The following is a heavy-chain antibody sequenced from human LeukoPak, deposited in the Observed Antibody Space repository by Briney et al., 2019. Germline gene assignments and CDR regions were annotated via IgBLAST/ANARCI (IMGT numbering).Heavy chain of an antibody. D-gene: IGHD2-2*01. CDR3: ARGLRCSSTSCMSRVLYYYFYIDV. CDR1: GGSFSGYY. V-gene: IGHV4-34*01. CDR2: INHSGST. Sequence: SETLSLTCAVYGGSFSGYYWSWIRQPPGKGLEWSGEINHSGSTNYSPSLKSRVAISVDTSKNQFSLKLSSVTAADTAVYYCARGLRCSSTSCMSRVLYYYFYIDVWGKVTTVS. J-gene: IGHJ6*03.